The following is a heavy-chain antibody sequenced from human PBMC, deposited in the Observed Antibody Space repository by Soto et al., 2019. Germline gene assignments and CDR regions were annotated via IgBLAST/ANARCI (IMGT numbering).Heavy chain of an antibody. CDR3: ARDDDYEANAFDY. D-gene: IGHD3-22*01. V-gene: IGHV3-33*01. CDR2: IWNDGIRK. CDR1: VFTFIRYG. J-gene: IGHJ4*02. Sequence: GWSLRLSCASSVFTFIRYGMHWVRQAPGKGLEWVALIWNDGIRKVYVDSVKGRFTISRDNSKNTLDLQMNSLRAEDTAVYYCARDDDYEANAFDYWGPGTLVTVPQ.